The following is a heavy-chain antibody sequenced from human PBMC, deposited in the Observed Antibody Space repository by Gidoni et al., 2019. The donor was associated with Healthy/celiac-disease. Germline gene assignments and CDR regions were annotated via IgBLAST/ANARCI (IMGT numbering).Heavy chain of an antibody. CDR2: VDPEDSET. D-gene: IGHD3-3*01. CDR1: GDTFTDYY. CDR3: ATLPGITIFGVVRGDRYGMDV. J-gene: IGHJ6*02. V-gene: IGHV1-69-2*01. Sequence: EVQLVQSGAEGKKPGATVKIACKVAGDTFTDYYMHWVQQAPGKGLEWMGLVDPEDSETIYAEKFQGRVTITADTSTDTAYMELSSLRSEDTAVYYCATLPGITIFGVVRGDRYGMDVWGQGTTVTVSS.